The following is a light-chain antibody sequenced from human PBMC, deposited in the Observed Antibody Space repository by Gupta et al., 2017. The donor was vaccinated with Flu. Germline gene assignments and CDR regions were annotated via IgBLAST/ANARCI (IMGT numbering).Light chain of an antibody. Sequence: SYVLTQPPSVSVAPGQTARITCGENNIGSKSVHWYQQKPGQAPMLVVYDDSDRPSGIPQRFSGSNSGNTATLTISRVEAGDEADYFGQVWDSGSDEVVFGGGTKLTVL. CDR2: DDS. CDR3: QVWDSGSDEVV. V-gene: IGLV3-21*02. CDR1: NIGSKS. J-gene: IGLJ2*01.